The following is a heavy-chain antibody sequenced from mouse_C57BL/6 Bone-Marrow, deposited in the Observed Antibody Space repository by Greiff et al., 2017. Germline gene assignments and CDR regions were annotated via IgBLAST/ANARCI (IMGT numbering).Heavy chain of an antibody. D-gene: IGHD2-10*01. CDR2: IDPSDSYT. J-gene: IGHJ1*03. CDR3: AREAYYGNWYFDV. Sequence: QVQLQQPGAELVKPGASVKLSCKASGYTFTSYWMHWVKQRPGQGLEWIGEIDPSDSYTNYNQKFKGKATLTVDTSSSTAYMQLSSLTSEDSAVYYCAREAYYGNWYFDVWGTGTTVTVSS. V-gene: IGHV1-50*01. CDR1: GYTFTSYW.